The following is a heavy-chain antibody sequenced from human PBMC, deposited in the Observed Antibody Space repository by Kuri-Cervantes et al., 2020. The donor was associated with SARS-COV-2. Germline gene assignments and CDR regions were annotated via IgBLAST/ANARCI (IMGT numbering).Heavy chain of an antibody. V-gene: IGHV3-20*01. Sequence: GGSLRLSCAASGFTLDDYGLRWVRRAPGKGLEWVSCINWNGGSPGYAYSVKGRFTISRDNAKHSLYLQMNSLRAEDTALYHCAREGGAGYAFDISGQGKEVPVSS. CDR1: GFTLDDYG. J-gene: IGHJ3*02. CDR3: AREGGAGYAFDI. CDR2: INWNGGSP. D-gene: IGHD1-26*01.